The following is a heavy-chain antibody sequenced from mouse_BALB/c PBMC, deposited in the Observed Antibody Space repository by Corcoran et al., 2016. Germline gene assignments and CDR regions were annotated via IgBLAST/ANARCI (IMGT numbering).Heavy chain of an antibody. CDR2: INPYNVGT. Sequence: EVQLQQSGPELVKPGASVKMSCKASGYTFTSYVMHWVKQKPGQGLEWIGYINPYNVGTKYNEKFNGKATLTSDKSSSTAYMELRSLTSEDSAVYYCAAYYGPYYFDYWGQGTTLTVSS. J-gene: IGHJ2*01. CDR1: GYTFTSYV. CDR3: AAYYGPYYFDY. V-gene: IGHV1S136*01. D-gene: IGHD1-2*01.